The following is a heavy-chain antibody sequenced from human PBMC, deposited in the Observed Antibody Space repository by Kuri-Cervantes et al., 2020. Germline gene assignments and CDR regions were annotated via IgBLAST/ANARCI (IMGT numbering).Heavy chain of an antibody. V-gene: IGHV3-33*01. D-gene: IGHD3-16*02. J-gene: IGHJ1*01. CDR3: ASFPRYRLGYFQH. Sequence: GGSLRLSCAASGFTFSSYGMHWVRQAPGKGLEWVAVIWYDGSNKYYADSVKGRFTISRDNSKNTLYLQMNSLRAEDTAVYYCASFPRYRLGYFQHWGQGTLVTVSS. CDR1: GFTFSSYG. CDR2: IWYDGSNK.